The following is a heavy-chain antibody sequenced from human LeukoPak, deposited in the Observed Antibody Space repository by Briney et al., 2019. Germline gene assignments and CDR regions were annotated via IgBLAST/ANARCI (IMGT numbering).Heavy chain of an antibody. V-gene: IGHV4-38-2*02. CDR2: IYHSGST. CDR3: ARDRLGDYYYYGMDV. J-gene: IGHJ6*02. CDR1: GYSISSGYY. D-gene: IGHD3-10*01. Sequence: SETLSLTCTVSGYSISSGYYWGWIRQPPGKGLEWIGSIYHSGSTYYNPSLKSRVTISVDTSKNQFSLKLSSVTAADTAVYYCARDRLGDYYYYGMDVWGQGTTVTVSS.